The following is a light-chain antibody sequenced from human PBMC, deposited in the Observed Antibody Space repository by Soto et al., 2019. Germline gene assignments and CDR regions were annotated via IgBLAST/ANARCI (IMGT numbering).Light chain of an antibody. CDR1: QSVSSN. CDR3: QQRSNWPPIT. V-gene: IGKV3-15*01. J-gene: IGKJ5*01. Sequence: EIVLTQSPGTLSVSPGDRVTLSCRASQSVSSNLAWYQQKPGQAPWLLIYGASTRATGIPARFSGSGSGTDFTLTISSLEPEDFAVYYCQQRSNWPPITFGQGTRLEI. CDR2: GAS.